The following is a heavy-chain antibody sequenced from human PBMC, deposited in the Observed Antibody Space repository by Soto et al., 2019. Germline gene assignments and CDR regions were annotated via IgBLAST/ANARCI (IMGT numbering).Heavy chain of an antibody. Sequence: QVQLVQSGAEVKKPGASVKVSCKASGYTFTSYYIHWVRQAPGQGLEWMGIINPSGGSTSYAQKFHGRVTMTRDTSTSTVYMELSSLRSQDTAVYYCASLMPTVTTDYYYGMAVWGQGTTVTVSS. V-gene: IGHV1-46*01. CDR3: ASLMPTVTTDYYYGMAV. CDR1: GYTFTSYY. J-gene: IGHJ6*02. CDR2: INPSGGST. D-gene: IGHD4-17*01.